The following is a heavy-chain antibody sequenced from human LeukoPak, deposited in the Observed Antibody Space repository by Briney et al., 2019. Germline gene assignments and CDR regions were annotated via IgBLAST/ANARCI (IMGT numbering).Heavy chain of an antibody. D-gene: IGHD3-16*01. CDR2: IRSKAYGGTT. J-gene: IGHJ6*02. V-gene: IGHV3-49*04. CDR3: SRGRTTFGDYYYYYGLDV. CDR1: GFTFSNAW. Sequence: QSGGSLRLSCAASGFTFSNAWMSWVRQAPGKGLEWVGFIRSKAYGGTTEYAASVKGRFTISRDDSKSIAYLQMNSLKTEDTAVFYCSRGRTTFGDYYYYYGLDVWGQGTTVTVSS.